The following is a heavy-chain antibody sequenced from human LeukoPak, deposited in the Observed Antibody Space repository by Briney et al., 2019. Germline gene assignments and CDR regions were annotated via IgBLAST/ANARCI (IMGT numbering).Heavy chain of an antibody. CDR1: GYTFTSYY. CDR2: INPSGGST. Sequence: ASVKVSCKASGYTFTSYYMHWVRQAPGQGLEWMGIINPSGGSTSYAQKFQGRVTMTRDTSTSTVYMELRSLRSEDTAVYYCASVRSGVPAAYWYFDYWGQGTLVTVSS. D-gene: IGHD2-2*01. CDR3: ASVRSGVPAAYWYFDY. V-gene: IGHV1-46*01. J-gene: IGHJ4*02.